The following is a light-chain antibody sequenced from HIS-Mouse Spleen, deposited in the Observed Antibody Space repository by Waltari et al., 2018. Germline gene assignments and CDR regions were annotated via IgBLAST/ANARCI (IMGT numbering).Light chain of an antibody. CDR1: SSDVGSYNL. V-gene: IGLV2-23*03. J-gene: IGLJ2*01. CDR3: CSYAGSSTFVV. Sequence: QSALTQPASVSGSPGQSITISCTGTSSDVGSYNLVSWSQHTPGKAPKLMLYEGSKRPSGVSNRFSGSKSGNTASLTISGLQAEDEADYYCCSYAGSSTFVVFGGGTKLTVL. CDR2: EGS.